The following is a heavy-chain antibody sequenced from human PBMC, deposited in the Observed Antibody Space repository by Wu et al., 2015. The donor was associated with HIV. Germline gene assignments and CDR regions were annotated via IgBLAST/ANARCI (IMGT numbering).Heavy chain of an antibody. J-gene: IGHJ5*02. CDR3: AIGSLNWFDP. CDR2: INPSGGST. CDR1: GGTFNSYA. D-gene: IGHD3-10*01. Sequence: QVQLVQSGAEVKKPGSSVKVSCKASGGTFNSYAISWVRQAPGQGLEWMGIINPSGGSTSYAQKFQGRVTMTRDTSTSTVYMELSSLRSEDTAVYYCAIGSLNWFDPWGQGTLVTVSS. V-gene: IGHV1-46*03.